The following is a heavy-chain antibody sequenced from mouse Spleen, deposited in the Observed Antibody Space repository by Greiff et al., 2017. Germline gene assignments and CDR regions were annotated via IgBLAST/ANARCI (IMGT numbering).Heavy chain of an antibody. Sequence: EVQLVESGGGLVKPGGSLKLSCAASGFTFSSYAMSWVRQTPEKRLEWVATISSGGSYTYYPDSVKGRFTISRDNAKNTLYLQMSSLRSEDTAMYYCARHEVLRAVDYWGQGTSVTVSS. CDR3: ARHEVLRAVDY. CDR2: ISSGGSYT. D-gene: IGHD1-1*01. J-gene: IGHJ4*01. V-gene: IGHV5-9-3*01. CDR1: GFTFSSYA.